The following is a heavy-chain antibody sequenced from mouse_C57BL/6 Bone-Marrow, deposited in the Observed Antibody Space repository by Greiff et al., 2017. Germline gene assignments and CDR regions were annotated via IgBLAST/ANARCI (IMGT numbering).Heavy chain of an antibody. V-gene: IGHV2-2*01. CDR3: ARWGDYYYYAMDY. CDR1: GFSLTSYG. CDR2: IWSGGST. D-gene: IGHD2-4*01. Sequence: VKLMESGPGLVQPSQSLSITCTVSGFSLTSYGVHWVRQSPGKGLEWLGVIWSGGSTDYNAAFISRLSISKDNSKSQVFFKMNSLQADDTAIYYCARWGDYYYYAMDYWGQGTSVTVSS. J-gene: IGHJ4*01.